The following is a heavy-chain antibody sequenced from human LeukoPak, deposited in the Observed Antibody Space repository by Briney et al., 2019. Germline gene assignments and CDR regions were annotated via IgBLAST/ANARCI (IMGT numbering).Heavy chain of an antibody. CDR3: ARSDTHHIHSSSWHFDY. V-gene: IGHV4-59*01. Sequence: PSETLYLTCSVSGGSIGTNFWSWIRQVPGNGLEWIGYRSYSGSTNYNPSLKSRVSISIDTSKNQFSLELNSVTAADTAVYYCARSDTHHIHSSSWHFDYWGQGTLVTV. CDR2: RSYSGST. CDR1: GGSIGTNF. D-gene: IGHD6-13*01. J-gene: IGHJ4*02.